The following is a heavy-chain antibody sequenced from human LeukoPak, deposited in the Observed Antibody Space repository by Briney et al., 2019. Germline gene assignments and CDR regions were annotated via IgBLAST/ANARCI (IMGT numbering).Heavy chain of an antibody. Sequence: GRSLRLSCAASGFTFSSYGMHWVRQAPGKGLEWVSAISGSGGSTYYADSVKGRFTISRDNSKNTLYLQMNSLRAEDTAVYYCAKDSGSYYYFDYWGQGTLVTVSS. V-gene: IGHV3-23*01. J-gene: IGHJ4*02. CDR1: GFTFSSYG. D-gene: IGHD1-26*01. CDR3: AKDSGSYYYFDY. CDR2: ISGSGGST.